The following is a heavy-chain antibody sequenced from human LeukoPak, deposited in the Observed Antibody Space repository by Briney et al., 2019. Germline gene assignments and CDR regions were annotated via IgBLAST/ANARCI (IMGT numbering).Heavy chain of an antibody. CDR2: INPHSGNT. J-gene: IGHJ4*02. D-gene: IGHD6-13*01. CDR1: GYTFTASY. Sequence: ASVKVSCKTSGYTFTASYMHWVRQAPGQGLEWMGWINPHSGNTHYAQKFQGRVTMTRDTSISTANMELGNLTSGDTAVYYCARGGIAAPSLGYWGQGTLATVSS. V-gene: IGHV1-2*02. CDR3: ARGGIAAPSLGY.